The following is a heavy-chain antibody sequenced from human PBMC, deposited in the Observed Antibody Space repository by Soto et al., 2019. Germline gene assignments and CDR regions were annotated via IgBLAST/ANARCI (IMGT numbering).Heavy chain of an antibody. CDR2: FYHSGST. V-gene: IGHV4-30-2*01. CDR3: VAGGGLPRYY. CDR1: SDSSSSGGYS. J-gene: IGHJ4*02. D-gene: IGHD5-12*01. Sequence: QLQLQESGSGMVKPSQTLSLTCAVSSDSSSSGGYSWSWNRQPPGKGLEWIGYFYHSGSTYYNPSLKSRVTISVDRSKNQFYLKLSSVTATDTAAYYCVAGGGLPRYYWGQGTLVTVSS.